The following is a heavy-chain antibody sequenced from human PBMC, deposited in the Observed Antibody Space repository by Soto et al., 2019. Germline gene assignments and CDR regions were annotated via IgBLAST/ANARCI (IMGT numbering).Heavy chain of an antibody. CDR2: INHSGDT. CDR1: GRSFSDFY. D-gene: IGHD4-4*01. V-gene: IGHV4-34*01. CDR3: AQRTLTNWFDP. J-gene: IGHJ5*02. Sequence: QVQLQQGGAGLLKPSETLSLTCAVYGRSFSDFYWNWIRQSPGKGLEWIGEINHSGDTNYNPSLTSRVTISVDTSKNQFSLQLHSVTATDTAVYYCAQRTLTNWFDPWGQGTPVNVSS.